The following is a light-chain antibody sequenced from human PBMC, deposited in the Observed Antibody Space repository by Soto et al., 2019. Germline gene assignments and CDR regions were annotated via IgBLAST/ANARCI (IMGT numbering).Light chain of an antibody. V-gene: IGKV3-15*01. CDR3: QQYNKWPLT. CDR1: QSVYSN. CDR2: DAS. Sequence: EIVMTQSPATLSVSPGERATLSCRASQSVYSNLAWYQQKPGQAPRLLIYDASTRATGIPARFSGSGSGTEFTLTISSLQSEDFAVYYCQQYNKWPLTLGGGTKVEIK. J-gene: IGKJ4*01.